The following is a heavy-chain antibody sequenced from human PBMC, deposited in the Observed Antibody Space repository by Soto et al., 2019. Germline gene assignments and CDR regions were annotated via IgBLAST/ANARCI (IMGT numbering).Heavy chain of an antibody. V-gene: IGHV4-30-4*01. J-gene: IGHJ6*02. CDR2: TYYSGST. CDR1: GGSISSGDYY. Sequence: SETLSLTCTVSGGSISSGDYYWSWIRQPPGKGLEWIGYTYYSGSTNYNPSLKSRVTISVDTSKNQFSMKLSSVTAADTAVYYCARAGEGYDDPAYYYGMDVWGQGTTVTVSS. CDR3: ARAGEGYDDPAYYYGMDV. D-gene: IGHD3-16*01.